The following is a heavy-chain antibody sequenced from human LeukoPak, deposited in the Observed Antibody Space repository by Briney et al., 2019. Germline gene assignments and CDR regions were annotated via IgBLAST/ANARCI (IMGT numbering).Heavy chain of an antibody. CDR1: GGSISSYY. CDR3: AREPIGYSTGMDV. D-gene: IGHD6-13*01. J-gene: IGHJ6*04. V-gene: IGHV4-4*07. Sequence: SETLSLTCTASGGSISSYYWSWIRQPAGKGLEWIGRIYTSGSTNYNPSLKSRVTISVDKSKNQFSLKLSSVTAADTAVYYCAREPIGYSTGMDVWGKGTTVTVSS. CDR2: IYTSGST.